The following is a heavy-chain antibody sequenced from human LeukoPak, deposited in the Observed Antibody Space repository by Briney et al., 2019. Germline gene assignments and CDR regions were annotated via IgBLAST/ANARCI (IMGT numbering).Heavy chain of an antibody. CDR2: FDPEDGET. Sequence: GASVKFSCKVSGYTLTELSMHWVRQAPGKGLEWMGGFDPEDGETIYAQKFQGRVTMTEDTSTDTAYMELSSLRSEDTAVYYCATFLGATNAFDIWGQGTMVTVSS. CDR1: GYTLTELS. D-gene: IGHD1-26*01. CDR3: ATFLGATNAFDI. V-gene: IGHV1-24*01. J-gene: IGHJ3*02.